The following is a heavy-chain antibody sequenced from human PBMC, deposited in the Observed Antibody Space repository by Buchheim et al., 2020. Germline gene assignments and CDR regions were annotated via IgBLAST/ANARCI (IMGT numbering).Heavy chain of an antibody. J-gene: IGHJ6*02. CDR1: GFTFSSYE. CDR2: ISSSGSTI. V-gene: IGHV3-48*03. Sequence: EVQLVESGGGLVQPGGSLRLSCAASGFTFSSYEMNWVRQAPGKGLEWVSYISSSGSTIYYADSVKGRFTITRDNAKNSLSLQMNSLRAEDTAVYYCARGHGGYSYGYYYYYGMDVWGQGTT. D-gene: IGHD5-18*01. CDR3: ARGHGGYSYGYYYYYGMDV.